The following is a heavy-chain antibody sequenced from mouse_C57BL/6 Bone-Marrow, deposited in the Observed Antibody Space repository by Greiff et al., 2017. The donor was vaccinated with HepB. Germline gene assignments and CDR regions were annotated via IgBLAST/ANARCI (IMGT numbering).Heavy chain of an antibody. CDR1: GFNIKDDY. CDR2: IDPENGDT. D-gene: IGHD1-1*01. CDR3: SNYEDYYAMDY. Sequence: VQLKQSGAELVRPGASVKVSCTASGFNIKDDYMHWVKQRPEQGLEWIGWIDPENGDTEYASKFQGKATITADTSSNTAYLQLSSLTSEDTAVYYCSNYEDYYAMDYWGQGTSVTVSS. V-gene: IGHV14-4*01. J-gene: IGHJ4*01.